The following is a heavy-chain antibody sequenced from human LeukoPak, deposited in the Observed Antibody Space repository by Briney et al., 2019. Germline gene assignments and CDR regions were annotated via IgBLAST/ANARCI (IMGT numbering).Heavy chain of an antibody. V-gene: IGHV1-18*01. CDR3: ARDPYGSSWYRGFDP. CDR2: ISAYNGNT. CDR1: GYTFTSYG. J-gene: IGHJ5*02. Sequence: ASVKVSCKASGYTFTSYGISWVRQAPGQGLEWMGWISAYNGNTNYAQKLQGRVTMTTDTSTSTAYMELRSLRSDDTAVYYCARDPYGSSWYRGFDPWGQGTLVTVSS. D-gene: IGHD6-13*01.